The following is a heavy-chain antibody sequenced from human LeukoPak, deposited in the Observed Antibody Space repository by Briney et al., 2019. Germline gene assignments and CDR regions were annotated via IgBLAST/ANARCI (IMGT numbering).Heavy chain of an antibody. V-gene: IGHV1-18*04. J-gene: IGHJ4*02. CDR1: GYTFTSYG. CDR2: ISAYNGNT. Sequence: ASVKVSCRASGYTFTSYGISWVRQAPGQGLEWVGWISAYNGNTNYAQKLQGRVTMTTDTSTSTAYMELRSLRSDDTAVYYCASGLPYSSSWYYDYWGQGTLVTVSS. CDR3: ASGLPYSSSWYYDY. D-gene: IGHD6-13*01.